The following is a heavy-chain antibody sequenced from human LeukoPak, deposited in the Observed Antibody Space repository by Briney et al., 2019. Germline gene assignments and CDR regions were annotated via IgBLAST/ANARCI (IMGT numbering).Heavy chain of an antibody. CDR3: ASCVAVPGLPDY. CDR2: INSDGRYT. J-gene: IGHJ4*02. V-gene: IGHV3-74*01. CDR1: GFTFSSYW. D-gene: IGHD6-19*01. Sequence: GGSLRLSCAASGFTFSSYWMYWVRPAPGKGLVWVSRINSDGRYTSYADSVQGRFTISRDNAKNTLYLQMNSLRAEDTAVYYCASCVAVPGLPDYWGQGTLVTVSS.